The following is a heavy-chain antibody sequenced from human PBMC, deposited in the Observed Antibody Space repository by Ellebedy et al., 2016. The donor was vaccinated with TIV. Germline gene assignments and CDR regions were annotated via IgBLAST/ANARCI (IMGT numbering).Heavy chain of an antibody. J-gene: IGHJ2*01. D-gene: IGHD1-1*01. V-gene: IGHV3-33*01. CDR1: GFSFSSYG. CDR2: TWYDGSDK. CDR3: ARGNLLDREVAWYFDL. Sequence: PGGSLRLSCAASGFSFSSYGMHWVRQAPGKGLEWVAVTWYDGSDKNYADSVKGRFTISRDNSKTTLYLQMSRLRADDTAVYYCARGNLLDREVAWYFDLWGRGTLVTVSS.